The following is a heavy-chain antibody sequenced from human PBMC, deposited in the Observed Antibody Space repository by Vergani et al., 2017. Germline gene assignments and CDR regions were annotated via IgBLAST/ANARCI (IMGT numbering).Heavy chain of an antibody. V-gene: IGHV4-30-2*01. CDR3: ARASLRALVGYYYYMDV. Sequence: QVQLQESGSGLVKPSQTLSLTCAVSDDSITNGGFSWNWIRQPPGKGPEWIGYIFPSGNSDYNPSLKNRVSISLDKSKNQFSLWVNSVTAADTAVYFCARASLRALVGYYYYMDVWGKGKTVVVSS. J-gene: IGHJ6*03. CDR2: IFPSGNS. D-gene: IGHD3-16*02. CDR1: DDSITNGGFS.